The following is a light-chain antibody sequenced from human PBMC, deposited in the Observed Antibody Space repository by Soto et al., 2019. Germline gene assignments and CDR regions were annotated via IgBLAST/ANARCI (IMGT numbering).Light chain of an antibody. V-gene: IGKV3-20*01. Sequence: EIVLTQSPGTLSLSPGERATLSCRASQSVSSSYLAWYQQKPGQAPRLLIYGASTRATGIPDRFSGSGSGTYVTLTISRLEPGDFAVYYCQQYGSSPPFTFGPGTKVDIK. CDR1: QSVSSSY. CDR3: QQYGSSPPFT. J-gene: IGKJ3*01. CDR2: GAS.